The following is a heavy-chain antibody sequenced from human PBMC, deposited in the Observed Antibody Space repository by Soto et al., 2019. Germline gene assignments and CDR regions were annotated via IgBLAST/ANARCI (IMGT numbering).Heavy chain of an antibody. V-gene: IGHV4-4*02. CDR1: SGSISSSNW. J-gene: IGHJ5*02. CDR3: ARGRRAAAGIKRGTNWFDP. D-gene: IGHD6-13*01. CDR2: IYHSGST. Sequence: SETLSLTCAVSSGSISSSNWWSWVRQPPGKGLEWIGEIYHSGSTNYNPSLKSRVTISVDTSKNQFSLKLSSVTAADTAVYYCARGRRAAAGIKRGTNWFDPWGQGTLVTVSS.